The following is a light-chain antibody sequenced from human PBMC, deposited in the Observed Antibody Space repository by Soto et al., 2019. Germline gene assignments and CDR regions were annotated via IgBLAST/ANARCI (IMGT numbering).Light chain of an antibody. Sequence: EAVMTQSPASLSVSPGERATLSCRASHSVSNNVAWYQQKPGQAPRLLIYHASTRAPGIPARFSGSGSGTELTLTISSVQSEDSAVYYCKHYNAWPLTFGGGTKVEIK. CDR1: HSVSNN. V-gene: IGKV3-15*01. J-gene: IGKJ4*01. CDR2: HAS. CDR3: KHYNAWPLT.